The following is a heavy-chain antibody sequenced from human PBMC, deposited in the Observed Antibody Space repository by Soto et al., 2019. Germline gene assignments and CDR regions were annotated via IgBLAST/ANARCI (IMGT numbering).Heavy chain of an antibody. D-gene: IGHD3-3*01. CDR3: AVSRRFLEWFYFDY. CDR1: GGSISSYY. CDR2: IYYSGST. J-gene: IGHJ4*02. V-gene: IGHV4-59*01. Sequence: SETLSLTCTVSGGSISSYYWSWIRQPPGKGLEWIGYIYYSGSTNYNPSLKSRVTISVDTSKNQFSLKLSSVTAADTAVYYCAVSRRFLEWFYFDYWGQGTLVTVS.